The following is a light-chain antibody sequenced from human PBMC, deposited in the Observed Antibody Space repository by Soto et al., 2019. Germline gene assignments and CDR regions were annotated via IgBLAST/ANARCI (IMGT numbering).Light chain of an antibody. CDR1: QSVLYSSNNKNY. V-gene: IGKV4-1*01. Sequence: DIVMTQSPDSLAVSLGERATINCKSSQSVLYSSNNKNYLAWYQQKPGQPPKLLIYWASTRESGFPDRFSGSGSGKDFTLTISSLQAEDVAVYYCQQYYNTPWTFGQGTKVQI. CDR3: QQYYNTPWT. CDR2: WAS. J-gene: IGKJ1*01.